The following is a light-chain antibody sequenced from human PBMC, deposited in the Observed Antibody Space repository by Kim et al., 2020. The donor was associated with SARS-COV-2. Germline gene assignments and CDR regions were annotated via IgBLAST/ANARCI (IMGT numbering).Light chain of an antibody. CDR1: QDISNY. Sequence: SVGDRVTITCQASQDISNYLNWYQQKPGKAPKLLIYDASNLETGVPSRFGGSGSGTDFTFTISSLQPEDIATYYCQQYDNLLTWTFGQGTKVDIK. CDR3: QQYDNLLTWT. CDR2: DAS. V-gene: IGKV1-33*01. J-gene: IGKJ1*01.